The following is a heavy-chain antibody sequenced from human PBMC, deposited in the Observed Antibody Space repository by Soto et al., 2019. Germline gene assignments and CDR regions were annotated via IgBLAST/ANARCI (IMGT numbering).Heavy chain of an antibody. V-gene: IGHV3-33*01. CDR1: GFTFSSYG. CDR3: ARDGVAYYDILTGYPPPLALDY. Sequence: GGSLRLSCAASGFTFSSYGMHWVRQAPGKGLEWVAVIWYDGSNKYYADSVKGRFTISRDNSKNTLYLQMNSLRAEDTAVYYCARDGVAYYDILTGYPPPLALDYWGQGTLVTVSS. D-gene: IGHD3-9*01. CDR2: IWYDGSNK. J-gene: IGHJ4*02.